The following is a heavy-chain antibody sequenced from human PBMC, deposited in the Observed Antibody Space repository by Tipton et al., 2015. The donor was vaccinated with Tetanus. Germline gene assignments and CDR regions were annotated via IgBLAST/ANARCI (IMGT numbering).Heavy chain of an antibody. D-gene: IGHD3-10*01. V-gene: IGHV3-53*01. Sequence: SLRLSCAASGFTVSSNYMSWVRQAPGKGLEWVSVIYSGGSTYYADSVKGRFTISRDNSKNTLYLQMNSLRAEDTAVYYCARVGHYYGSGSYSDAFDIWGQGTMVTVSS. CDR1: GFTVSSNY. J-gene: IGHJ3*02. CDR3: ARVGHYYGSGSYSDAFDI. CDR2: IYSGGST.